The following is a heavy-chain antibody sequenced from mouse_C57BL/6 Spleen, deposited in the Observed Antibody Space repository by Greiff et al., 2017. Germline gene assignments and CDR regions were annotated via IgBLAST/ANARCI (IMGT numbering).Heavy chain of an antibody. CDR1: GYTFTRYW. CDR2: IYPSDSET. V-gene: IGHV1-61*01. D-gene: IGHD4-1*01. Sequence: QVQLQQPGAELVRPGSSVKLSCKASGYTFTRYWMDWVKQRPGQGLEWIGNIYPSDSETHHNQKFKDKATLPVDQTSSTAYMQLSSLTSEDSAGYGGARDGSWDYWYFDVWGTGTTVTVSS. J-gene: IGHJ1*03. CDR3: ARDGSWDYWYFDV.